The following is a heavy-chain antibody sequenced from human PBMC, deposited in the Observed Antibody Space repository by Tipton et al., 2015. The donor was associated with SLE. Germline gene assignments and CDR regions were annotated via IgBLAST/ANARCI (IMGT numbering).Heavy chain of an antibody. D-gene: IGHD3-10*01. CDR1: GGSFSGYY. Sequence: TLSLTCAVYGGSFSGYYWSWIRQPPGKGLGWIGEINHSGSTNYNPSLKSRVTISVDTSKNQFSLKLSSVTAADTAVYYCAGAAPGVQGVNDAFDIWGQGTMVTVSS. V-gene: IGHV4-34*01. J-gene: IGHJ3*02. CDR3: AGAAPGVQGVNDAFDI. CDR2: INHSGST.